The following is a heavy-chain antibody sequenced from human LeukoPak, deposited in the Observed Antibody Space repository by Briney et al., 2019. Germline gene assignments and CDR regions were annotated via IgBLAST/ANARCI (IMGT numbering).Heavy chain of an antibody. V-gene: IGHV3-74*01. CDR2: INTDGSST. Sequence: GGSLRLSCAASGFTFSSYWVHWVRQAPGKGLVWVLRINTDGSSTSYADSVKGRFTISRDNAKNTLYLQMNSLRAEDTAVYYCARNSYDFWSGERDAFDIWGQGTMVTVSS. CDR1: GFTFSSYW. CDR3: ARNSYDFWSGERDAFDI. J-gene: IGHJ3*02. D-gene: IGHD3-3*01.